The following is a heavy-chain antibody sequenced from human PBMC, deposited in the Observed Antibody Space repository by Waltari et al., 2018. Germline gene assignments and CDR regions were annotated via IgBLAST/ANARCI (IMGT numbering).Heavy chain of an antibody. D-gene: IGHD2-21*01. V-gene: IGHV4-39*07. CDR2: IYYSGST. Sequence: QLQLQESGPGLVKPSETLSLTCTVSGGSISSSSYYWGWIRQPPGKGLEWIGSIYYSGSTYYNPSLKSRVTISVDTSKNQFSLKLSSVTAADTAVYYCARGVLFYYYYGMDVWGQGTTVTVSS. CDR1: GGSISSSSYY. J-gene: IGHJ6*02. CDR3: ARGVLFYYYYGMDV.